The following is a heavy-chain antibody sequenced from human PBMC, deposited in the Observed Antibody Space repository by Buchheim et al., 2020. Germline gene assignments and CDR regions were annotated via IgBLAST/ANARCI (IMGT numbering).Heavy chain of an antibody. Sequence: QLQLQESGPGLLKPSETLSLTCTVSGASVSGYYWSWIRQPPGKGLGWIGYIYSSGSTKYNPSFKSRVTMSVDTSRNQFSLNLYSVSAADTAVYYCARTWGGQYYYYYYGMDIWGQGTT. D-gene: IGHD3-16*01. CDR2: IYSSGST. CDR1: GASVSGYY. J-gene: IGHJ6*02. V-gene: IGHV4-4*09. CDR3: ARTWGGQYYYYYYGMDI.